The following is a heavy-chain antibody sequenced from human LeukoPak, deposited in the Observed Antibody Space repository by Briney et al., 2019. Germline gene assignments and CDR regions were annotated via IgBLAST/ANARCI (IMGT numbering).Heavy chain of an antibody. CDR3: ARAEVSGSYYGVDY. D-gene: IGHD1-26*01. J-gene: IGHJ4*02. Sequence: ASVKVSCKASGYTFTGYYMHWVRQAPGQGLEWMGWINPNSGGTNYAQKFQGRVTMTRDKSTSTVYMELSSLRSEDTAVYYCARAEVSGSYYGVDYWGQGTLVTVSS. CDR1: GYTFTGYY. CDR2: INPNSGGT. V-gene: IGHV1-2*02.